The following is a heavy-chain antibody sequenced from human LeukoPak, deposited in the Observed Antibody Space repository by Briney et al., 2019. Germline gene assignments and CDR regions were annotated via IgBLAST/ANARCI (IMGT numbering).Heavy chain of an antibody. CDR1: GYTFTSYA. CDR3: ASPSSGDILTGYDY. J-gene: IGHJ4*02. Sequence: ASVKVSCKASGYTFTSYAMHWVRQAPGQRLEWMGWINAGNGNTKYSQKFQGRVTFTRDTSASTAYMELSSLRSEDTAVYYCASPSSGDILTGYDYWGQGTLVTVSS. V-gene: IGHV1-3*01. D-gene: IGHD3-9*01. CDR2: INAGNGNT.